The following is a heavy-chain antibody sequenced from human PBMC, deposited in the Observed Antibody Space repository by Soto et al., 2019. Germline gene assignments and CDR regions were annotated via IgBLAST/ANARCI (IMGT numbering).Heavy chain of an antibody. V-gene: IGHV4-34*01. J-gene: IGHJ6*02. Sequence: PLETLSLTCAVYGGSFSGYYWSWIRQPPGKGLEWIGEINHSGSTNYNPSLKSRVTISVDTSKNQFSLKLSSVTAADTAVYYCARAVVPYYDFWSGYTHYGMDVWGQGTTVTVSS. CDR3: ARAVVPYYDFWSGYTHYGMDV. CDR2: INHSGST. D-gene: IGHD3-3*01. CDR1: GGSFSGYY.